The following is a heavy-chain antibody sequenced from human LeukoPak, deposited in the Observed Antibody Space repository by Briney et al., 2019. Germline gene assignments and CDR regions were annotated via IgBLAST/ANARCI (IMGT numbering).Heavy chain of an antibody. CDR1: GGSISSYY. J-gene: IGHJ4*02. Sequence: KPSETLSLTCTVSGGSISSYYWSWIRQPPGKGLEWIGYIYYSGSTNYNPSLKSRVTISVDTSKNQFSLKLSSVTAADTAVYYCARYPYGSGSYYFDYWGQGTLVTVSS. V-gene: IGHV4-59*01. CDR2: IYYSGST. CDR3: ARYPYGSGSYYFDY. D-gene: IGHD3-10*01.